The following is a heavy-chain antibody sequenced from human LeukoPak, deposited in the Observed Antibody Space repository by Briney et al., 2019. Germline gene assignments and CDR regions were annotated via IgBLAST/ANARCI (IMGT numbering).Heavy chain of an antibody. V-gene: IGHV3-30-3*01. CDR2: ISYDGSNK. CDR3: ARSPGTTYLDY. Sequence: GGSLRLSCAASGFTFSSYAMHWVRQAPGKGLEWVAVISYDGSNKYYADSVKGRFTISRDNSKNSLYLQMNSLRAEDTAVYYCARSPGTTYLDYWGQGTLVTVSS. J-gene: IGHJ4*02. D-gene: IGHD1-7*01. CDR1: GFTFSSYA.